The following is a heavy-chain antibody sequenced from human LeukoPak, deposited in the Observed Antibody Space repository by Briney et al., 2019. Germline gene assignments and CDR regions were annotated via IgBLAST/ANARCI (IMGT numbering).Heavy chain of an antibody. Sequence: SSETLSLTCTVSGVSMTNYYGSCIRQSPGKGVEGIAYSHNSGETKYNPSLKSRITISVDTSKNEISLTLSSVTAADTAVYYCARQPGGTAAFDIWGQGTTVTVSA. CDR2: SHNSGET. CDR1: GVSMTNYY. D-gene: IGHD1-14*01. CDR3: ARQPGGTAAFDI. J-gene: IGHJ3*02. V-gene: IGHV4-59*08.